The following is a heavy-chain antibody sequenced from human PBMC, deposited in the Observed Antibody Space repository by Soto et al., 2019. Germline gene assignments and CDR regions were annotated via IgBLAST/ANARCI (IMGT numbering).Heavy chain of an antibody. V-gene: IGHV2-70*04. D-gene: IGHD2-2*01. Sequence: SGHTLVNPTQTLTLTCTFSGFSLSTSGMRVSWIRQPPGKALEWLARIDWDDDKFYSTSLKTRLTISKDTSKNQVVLTMTNMDPVDTATYYCARSPAWYYYGMDVWGQGTTVTVS. CDR2: IDWDDDK. J-gene: IGHJ6*02. CDR1: GFSLSTSGMR. CDR3: ARSPAWYYYGMDV.